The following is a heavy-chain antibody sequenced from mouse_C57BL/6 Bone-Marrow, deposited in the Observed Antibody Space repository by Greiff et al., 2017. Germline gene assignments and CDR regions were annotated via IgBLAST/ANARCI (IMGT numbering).Heavy chain of an antibody. Sequence: QVQLQQPGAELVKPGASVKMSCKASGYTFTSYWITWVKQRPGQGLEWIGDIYPGSGSTNYNEKFKSKATLTVDTSSSTAYMQLSSLTSEDSAVYYWARVEFLNYYYYGSSKAWFAYWGQGTLVTVSA. J-gene: IGHJ3*01. V-gene: IGHV1-55*01. CDR2: IYPGSGST. CDR1: GYTFTSYW. CDR3: ARVEFLNYYYYGSSKAWFAY. D-gene: IGHD1-1*01.